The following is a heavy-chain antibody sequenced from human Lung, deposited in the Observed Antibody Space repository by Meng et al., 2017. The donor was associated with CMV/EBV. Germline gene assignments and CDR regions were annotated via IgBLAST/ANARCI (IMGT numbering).Heavy chain of an antibody. CDR1: FSCYA. CDR3: ARGPTYYDFWSGYYRWFDP. CDR2: ISYDGSNK. D-gene: IGHD3-3*01. Sequence: FSCYAMHWGRQAPGKGLEWVAVISYDGSNKYYADSVKGRFTISRDNSKNTLYLQMNSLRAEDTAVYYCARGPTYYDFWSGYYRWFDPWGQGTLVTVSS. J-gene: IGHJ5*02. V-gene: IGHV3-30*04.